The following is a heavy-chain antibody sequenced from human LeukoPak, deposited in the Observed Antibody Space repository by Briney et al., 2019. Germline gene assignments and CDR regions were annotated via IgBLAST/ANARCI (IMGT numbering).Heavy chain of an antibody. CDR1: GFTFRNYA. CDR2: ISGSGGST. Sequence: PGGSLRLSCAASGFTFRNYAMSWVRQAPGKGLEWVSAISGSGGSTYYANSVKGRFTISRDNSKNTLYLQMNSLRAEDTAVYYCAKDHYPSPGYCSSTSCYPSYYFDYWGQGTLVTVSS. V-gene: IGHV3-23*01. J-gene: IGHJ4*02. CDR3: AKDHYPSPGYCSSTSCYPSYYFDY. D-gene: IGHD2-2*01.